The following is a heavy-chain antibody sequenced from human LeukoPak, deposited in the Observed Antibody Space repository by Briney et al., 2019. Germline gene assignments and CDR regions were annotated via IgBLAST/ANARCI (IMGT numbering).Heavy chain of an antibody. Sequence: PGGSLRLYCAASGFTFSIYAMNWVRQAPGKGLEWVSAISDSINHIFYADSVKGRFTISRDNGKNSLYLQMNNLRAEDTAVYYCARFGIATARSFLDCWGQGTLVTVSS. CDR2: ISDSINHI. CDR1: GFTFSIYA. D-gene: IGHD6-13*01. CDR3: ARFGIATARSFLDC. V-gene: IGHV3-21*01. J-gene: IGHJ4*02.